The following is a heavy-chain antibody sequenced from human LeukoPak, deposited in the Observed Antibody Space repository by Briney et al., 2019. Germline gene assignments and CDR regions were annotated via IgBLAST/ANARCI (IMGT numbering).Heavy chain of an antibody. V-gene: IGHV1-69*13. Sequence: ASVKVSCKASGGTFSSYAISWVRQAPGQGLEWMGGIIPIFGTANYAQKFQGRVTITADESTSTAYMELSSLRSEDTAVYYCARDRGGKPPLYYFDYWGQGTLVTVSS. D-gene: IGHD5-12*01. CDR3: ARDRGGKPPLYYFDY. CDR2: IIPIFGTA. CDR1: GGTFSSYA. J-gene: IGHJ4*02.